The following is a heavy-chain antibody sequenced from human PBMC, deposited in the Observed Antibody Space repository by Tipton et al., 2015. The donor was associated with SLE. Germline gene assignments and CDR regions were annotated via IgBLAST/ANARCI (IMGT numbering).Heavy chain of an antibody. Sequence: LRLSCTVSGGSISSYYWSWIRQPPGKGLEWIGYTYYSGSTNYNPSLKSRITISVDTSKNQFSLKLSSVTAADTAVYYCARQVAETPHFDYWGQGTLVTVSS. CDR2: TYYSGST. D-gene: IGHD6-13*01. V-gene: IGHV4-59*08. CDR3: ARQVAETPHFDY. CDR1: GGSISSYY. J-gene: IGHJ4*02.